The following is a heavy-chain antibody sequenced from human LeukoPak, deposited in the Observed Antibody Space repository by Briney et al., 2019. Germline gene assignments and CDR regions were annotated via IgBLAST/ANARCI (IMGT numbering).Heavy chain of an antibody. J-gene: IGHJ4*02. CDR3: AKIRAVDSSGFYKYYFDY. CDR1: GFTFSTFA. CDR2: ISGSGRDT. D-gene: IGHD3-22*01. Sequence: PGGSLRLSCAASGFTFSTFAMIWVRQAPGKGLEWVSAISGSGRDTYHADSVKGRFTISRDNTKNTLYLQMNSLRAEDTAVYYCAKIRAVDSSGFYKYYFDYWGQGTLVTVSS. V-gene: IGHV3-23*01.